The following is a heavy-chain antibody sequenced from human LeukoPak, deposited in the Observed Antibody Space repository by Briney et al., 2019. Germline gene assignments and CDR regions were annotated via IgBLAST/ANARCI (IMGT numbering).Heavy chain of an antibody. V-gene: IGHV3-7*01. CDR3: ARGGYSFDY. CDR2: LHADGIEK. J-gene: IGHJ4*02. Sequence: GGSLRLSCAASGFSLSGYWMSWVRQAPGKGLEWVARLHADGIEKYYVDSVKGRFTISRDNAKNYLYVQMNSLRVEDTAVYYCARGGYSFDYLGQGTLVTVYS. CDR1: GFSLSGYW. D-gene: IGHD5-12*01.